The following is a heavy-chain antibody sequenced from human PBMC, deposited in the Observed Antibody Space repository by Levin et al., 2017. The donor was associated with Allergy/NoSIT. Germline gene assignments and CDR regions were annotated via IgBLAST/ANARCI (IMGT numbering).Heavy chain of an antibody. CDR2: IDRDGSAK. CDR1: GFTFTDRW. V-gene: IGHV3-7*01. CDR3: VRDLNWSSFN. Sequence: PRASVKVSCAASGFTFTDRWMIWVRQAPGKGLEWVANIDRDGSAKNYLDSVKGRFTISRDNAKSTLSLQMNSLRAEDTAVYYCVRDLNWSSFNWGQGTLVTVSS. J-gene: IGHJ4*02.